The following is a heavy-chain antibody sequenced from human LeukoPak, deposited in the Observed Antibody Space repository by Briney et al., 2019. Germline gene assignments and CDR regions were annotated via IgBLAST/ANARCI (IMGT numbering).Heavy chain of an antibody. CDR3: ARNAGIDYGDYVVDI. Sequence: SETLSLTCTVSGGSISSYYWSWIRQPPGKGLEWIGYIYYSGSTNYNPSLKSRVTISVDTSKNQFSLKLSSATAADTAVYYCARNAGIDYGDYVVDIWGQGTMVTVSS. D-gene: IGHD4-17*01. V-gene: IGHV4-59*01. CDR1: GGSISSYY. J-gene: IGHJ3*02. CDR2: IYYSGST.